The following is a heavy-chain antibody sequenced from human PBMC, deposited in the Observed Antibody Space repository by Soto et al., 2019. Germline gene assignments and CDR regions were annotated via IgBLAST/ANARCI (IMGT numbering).Heavy chain of an antibody. CDR1: GFTVSSNY. V-gene: IGHV3-66*01. J-gene: IGHJ6*03. CDR2: IYSGGST. Sequence: GGSLRLSCAASGFTVSSNYMSWVRQAPGKGLEWVSVIYSGGSTYYADSVKGRFTISRDNSKNTLYLQMNSLRAEDTAVYYCARDFSIAARHHGAVYYYYYMDVWGKGTTVTVSS. CDR3: ARDFSIAARHHGAVYYYYYMDV. D-gene: IGHD6-6*01.